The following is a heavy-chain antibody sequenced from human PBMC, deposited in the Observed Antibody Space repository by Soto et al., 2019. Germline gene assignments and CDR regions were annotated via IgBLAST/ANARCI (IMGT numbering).Heavy chain of an antibody. CDR2: NYYSGIT. D-gene: IGHD6-6*01. V-gene: IGHV4-59*06. Sequence: SETLSLTCAVDSGSFSTYYCSWTRQPPGKGLEWIGYNYYSGITYYNPSLKSRVTISLDTSKNQFSLKLSSVTAADTAVYYCARGSSIAGLYYGMDVWGQGTTVT. CDR1: SGSFSTYY. CDR3: ARGSSIAGLYYGMDV. J-gene: IGHJ6*02.